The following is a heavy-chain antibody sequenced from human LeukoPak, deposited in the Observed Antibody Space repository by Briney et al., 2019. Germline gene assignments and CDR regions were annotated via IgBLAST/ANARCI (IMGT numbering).Heavy chain of an antibody. V-gene: IGHV3-7*01. CDR1: GFTFSSYW. J-gene: IGHJ3*02. Sequence: PGGSLRLSCAASGFTFSSYWMNWVRQAPGKGLEWVANIQQHGSEKYYVDSVKGRFTISRDNAKNSLYLQVNSLRAEGTAVYYCARDAGDIAAAHDAFDIWGQGTMVTVSS. CDR2: IQQHGSEK. D-gene: IGHD6-13*01. CDR3: ARDAGDIAAAHDAFDI.